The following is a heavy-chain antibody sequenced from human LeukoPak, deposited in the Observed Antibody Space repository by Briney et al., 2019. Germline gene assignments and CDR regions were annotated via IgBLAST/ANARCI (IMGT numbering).Heavy chain of an antibody. J-gene: IGHJ4*02. CDR2: INHSGST. D-gene: IGHD2-15*01. V-gene: IGHV4-34*01. CDR3: ARARAYCSGGSCYSYNSDY. Sequence: TSETLSLTCAVYGGSFSGYYWSWIRQPPGKGLEWIGEINHSGSTNHNPSLKSRVTISVDTSKNQFSLKLSSVTAADTAVYYCARARAYCSGGSCYSYNSDYWGQGTLVTVSS. CDR1: GGSFSGYY.